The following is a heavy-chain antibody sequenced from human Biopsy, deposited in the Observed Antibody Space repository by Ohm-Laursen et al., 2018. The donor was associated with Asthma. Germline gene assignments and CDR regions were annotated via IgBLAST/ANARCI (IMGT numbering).Heavy chain of an antibody. Sequence: SLRLSCAASGFTFSSYWMHWVRQAPGKGLVWVSRINSDGSSTSYADSVKGRFTISRDNAKSTLYLEMNSLRAEDTAVYYCAKESGSNYAFDIWGKGKMVTASS. J-gene: IGHJ3*02. CDR1: GFTFSSYW. CDR3: AKESGSNYAFDI. CDR2: INSDGSST. V-gene: IGHV3-74*01. D-gene: IGHD1-1*01.